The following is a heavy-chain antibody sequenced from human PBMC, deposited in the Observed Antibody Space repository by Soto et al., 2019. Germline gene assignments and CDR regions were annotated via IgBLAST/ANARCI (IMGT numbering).Heavy chain of an antibody. Sequence: EVQLVESGGGLVKSGGSLRLSCAASGFTFSSYSMNWVRQAPGKGLEWVSSISSSSSYIYYADSVKGRFTISRDNAKNSLYLQMNSLRAEDTAVYYCARGRGYYYMDVWGKGTTVTVSS. CDR3: ARGRGYYYMDV. CDR2: ISSSSSYI. J-gene: IGHJ6*03. CDR1: GFTFSSYS. V-gene: IGHV3-21*01.